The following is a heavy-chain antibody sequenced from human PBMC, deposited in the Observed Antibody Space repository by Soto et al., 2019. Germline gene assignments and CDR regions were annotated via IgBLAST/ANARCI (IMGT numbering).Heavy chain of an antibody. Sequence: GGSLRLSCAASGFTFSGSAMHWVRQASGKGLEWVGHIRTKANRYATVYAESVKGRFTISRDDSKNTAYLQVNSLKTEDTAVYYCTRQNGDFFEYWGRGALVTVSS. CDR1: GFTFSGSA. D-gene: IGHD4-17*01. J-gene: IGHJ4*02. CDR2: IRTKANRYAT. CDR3: TRQNGDFFEY. V-gene: IGHV3-73*01.